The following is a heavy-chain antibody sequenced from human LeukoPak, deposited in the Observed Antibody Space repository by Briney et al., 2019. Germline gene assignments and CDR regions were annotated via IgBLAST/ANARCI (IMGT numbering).Heavy chain of an antibody. CDR1: GGSFSGYY. CDR2: INHSGST. J-gene: IGHJ3*02. V-gene: IGHV4-34*01. Sequence: SETLSLTCGVYGGSFSGYYWNWIRQSPGKGLEWIGEINHSGSTNYNPSLKSRVTMSLDTSKNQFSLKMTSVTAADSAIYFCARMPVPIHDAFDIWGQGTAVMVSS. D-gene: IGHD2-2*01. CDR3: ARMPVPIHDAFDI.